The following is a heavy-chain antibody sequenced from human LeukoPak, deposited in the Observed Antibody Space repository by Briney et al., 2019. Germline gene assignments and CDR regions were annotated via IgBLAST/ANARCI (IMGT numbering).Heavy chain of an antibody. Sequence: GGSLRLSCAASGFTVSSNYMAWVRRSPGKGFEWVSFLYSGGDTDYAESVKGRFAISRDNSRNTLSLQMNSLRAEDTGVYYCARINFDWPYYFDTWGQGTLVTVSS. V-gene: IGHV3-53*01. D-gene: IGHD3-9*01. CDR2: LYSGGDT. CDR3: ARINFDWPYYFDT. CDR1: GFTVSSNY. J-gene: IGHJ4*02.